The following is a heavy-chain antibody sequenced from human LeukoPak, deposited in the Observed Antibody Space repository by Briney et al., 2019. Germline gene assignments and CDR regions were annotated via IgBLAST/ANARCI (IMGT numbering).Heavy chain of an antibody. D-gene: IGHD1-26*01. CDR1: GYILTNYG. CDR3: ARGWELLNFAI. Sequence: ASVKVSCKASGYILTNYGITWVRQAPGQGLEWMGWISGYNADTDSAQKVQGRLTMATDTSTNTAYMELRSLRSDDTAVYYCARGWELLNFAIWGQGTLVTVSS. J-gene: IGHJ4*02. V-gene: IGHV1-18*01. CDR2: ISGYNADT.